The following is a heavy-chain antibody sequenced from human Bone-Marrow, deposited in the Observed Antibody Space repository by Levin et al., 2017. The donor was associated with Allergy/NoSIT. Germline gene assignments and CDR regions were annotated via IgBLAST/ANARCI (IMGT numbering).Heavy chain of an antibody. V-gene: IGHV5-51*01. J-gene: IGHJ5*02. CDR2: IYPADSAT. CDR3: ARVGSSSTQWMDP. D-gene: IGHD6-13*01. Sequence: GGSLRLSCKGSGYSFPYYWIAWVRQMPGKGLEWMGIIYPADSATRYSPSFQGQVTLSADKSVSTAYLQWSSLKTSDTAIYYCARVGSSSTQWMDPWGQGTLVTVSS. CDR1: GYSFPYYW.